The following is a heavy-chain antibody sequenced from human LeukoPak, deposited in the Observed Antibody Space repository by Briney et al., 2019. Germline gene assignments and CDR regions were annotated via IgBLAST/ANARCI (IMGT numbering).Heavy chain of an antibody. CDR1: GYSFTSYW. CDR2: IYPGDSDT. CDR3: ASFPYRGDYSASH. J-gene: IGHJ4*02. Sequence: GESLKISFKGSGYSFTSYWIGWVRQMPGKGLEWMGIIYPGDSDTRYSPSFQGQVTISADKSISTAYLQWSSLKASDTAMYYCASFPYRGDYSASHWGQGTLVTVSS. D-gene: IGHD4-11*01. V-gene: IGHV5-51*01.